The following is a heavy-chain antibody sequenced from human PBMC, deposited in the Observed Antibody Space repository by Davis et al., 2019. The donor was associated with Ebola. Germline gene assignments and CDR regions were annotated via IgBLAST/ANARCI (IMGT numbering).Heavy chain of an antibody. J-gene: IGHJ6*02. CDR2: IRSKANSYAT. CDR3: ARDLMVREVYYYYGMDV. CDR1: GFTFSGSA. Sequence: GESLKISCAASGFTFSGSAMHWVRQASGKGLEWVGRIRSKANSYATAYAASVKGRFTISRDNSKNTLYLQMNSLRAEDTAVYYCARDLMVREVYYYYGMDVWGQGTTVTVSS. V-gene: IGHV3-73*01. D-gene: IGHD3-10*01.